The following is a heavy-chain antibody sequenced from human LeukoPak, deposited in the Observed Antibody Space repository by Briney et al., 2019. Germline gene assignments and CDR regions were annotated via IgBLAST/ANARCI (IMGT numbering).Heavy chain of an antibody. D-gene: IGHD6-19*01. Sequence: PSETLSLTCTVSGGSISSYYWSWTRQPAGKGLECIGRVYTSGSTNYNPSLKSRVTISVDTSKNQFSLKLSSVTAADTAVYYCARDKRVAVAGTYIYYYYMDVWGNGTTVTISS. CDR1: GGSISSYY. J-gene: IGHJ6*03. CDR2: VYTSGST. CDR3: ARDKRVAVAGTYIYYYYMDV. V-gene: IGHV4-4*07.